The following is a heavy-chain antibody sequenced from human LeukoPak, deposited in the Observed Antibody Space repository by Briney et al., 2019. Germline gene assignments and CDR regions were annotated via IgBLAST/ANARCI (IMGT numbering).Heavy chain of an antibody. V-gene: IGHV4-59*12. D-gene: IGHD3-3*02. CDR1: GGSISSYY. J-gene: IGHJ5*02. Sequence: PSETLSLTCTVSGGSISSYYWSWIRQPPGKGLEWIGYIYYSGSTNYNPSLKSRVTISLDTSKNQFSLKLSSVTAADTAVYYCARETGAFDHWFDPWGQGTLVTVSS. CDR2: IYYSGST. CDR3: ARETGAFDHWFDP.